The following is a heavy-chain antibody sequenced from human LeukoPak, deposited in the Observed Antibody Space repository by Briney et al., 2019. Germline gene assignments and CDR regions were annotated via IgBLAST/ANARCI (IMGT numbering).Heavy chain of an antibody. CDR1: GFTFTNYE. V-gene: IGHV3-48*03. CDR3: TALRGWLDKSHKKDY. J-gene: IGHJ4*02. D-gene: IGHD2-15*01. Sequence: GGSLRLSCAASGFTFTNYEMNWVRQAPGKGLEWVSYIGSSGGPIYYADSVRGRFTIFRDNAKKALYLQMNSLKTEDTAVYYCTALRGWLDKSHKKDYWGQGTLVTVSS. CDR2: IGSSGGPI.